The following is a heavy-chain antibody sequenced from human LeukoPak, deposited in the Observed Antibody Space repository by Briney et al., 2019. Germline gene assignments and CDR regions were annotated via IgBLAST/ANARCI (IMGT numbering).Heavy chain of an antibody. CDR2: IKRKTDGGTT. Sequence: GGSLRLSCAASGFTFSNAWMSWVRQAPGKGLEWVGRIKRKTDGGTTDYAAPVKGRFTISRDDSKNTLYLQMNSLKTEDTAVYYCTTDGMTTVNEYNWFDPWGQGTLVTVSS. D-gene: IGHD4-17*01. CDR3: TTDGMTTVNEYNWFDP. J-gene: IGHJ5*02. V-gene: IGHV3-15*01. CDR1: GFTFSNAW.